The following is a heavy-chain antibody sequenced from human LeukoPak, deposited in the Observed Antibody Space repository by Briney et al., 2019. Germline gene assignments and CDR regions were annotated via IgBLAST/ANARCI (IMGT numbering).Heavy chain of an antibody. CDR1: GGSISSGDYY. Sequence: SETLSLTCTVSGGSISSGDYYWSWIRQPPGKGLEWIGYIYYSGSTNYNPSLKSRVTISVDTSKNQFSLKLSSVTAADTAVYYCARVFFWNDGPPRYYYYGMDVWGQGTTVTVSS. J-gene: IGHJ6*02. CDR2: IYYSGST. D-gene: IGHD1-1*01. V-gene: IGHV4-61*08. CDR3: ARVFFWNDGPPRYYYYGMDV.